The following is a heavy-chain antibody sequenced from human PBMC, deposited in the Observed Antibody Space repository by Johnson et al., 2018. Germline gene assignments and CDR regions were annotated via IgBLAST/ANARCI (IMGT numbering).Heavy chain of an antibody. V-gene: IGHV3-15*07. D-gene: IGHD1-14*01. Sequence: VQLQESGGGLVKPGGSLRLSCAASGLTLSDAWMNWVRQAPGKGLEWVGRIKTKTDGETTDYAAPVKGRITISRDDSKNTVYLQMNSLKSEDSAVYYCATRYKPAGYGYEALDVWGQGTMVTVSS. CDR2: IKTKTDGETT. CDR3: ATRYKPAGYGYEALDV. J-gene: IGHJ3*01. CDR1: GLTLSDAW.